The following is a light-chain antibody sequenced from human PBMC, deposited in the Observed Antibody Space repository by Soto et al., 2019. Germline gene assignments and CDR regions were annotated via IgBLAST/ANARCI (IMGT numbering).Light chain of an antibody. CDR3: QKSYSTPLYT. CDR1: QSISSY. Sequence: DIQMTQSPSSLSASVGDRVTITCRASQSISSYLNWYQQKPGKAPKLLIYAASSLQSGVPSRFSGSGSGTDFTLPISSLQPEDFETYYCQKSYSTPLYTFGQGTKLEIK. J-gene: IGKJ2*01. CDR2: AAS. V-gene: IGKV1-39*01.